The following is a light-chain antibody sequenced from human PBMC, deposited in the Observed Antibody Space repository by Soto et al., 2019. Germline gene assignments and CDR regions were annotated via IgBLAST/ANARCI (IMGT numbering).Light chain of an antibody. J-gene: IGKJ2*01. V-gene: IGKV1-5*03. CDR2: KAS. CDR3: QQYNSYPYT. Sequence: DIQMTQSPYTLSASVGDRVTITCRASQTISDWLAWYQQKPGKAPEFLIYKASTLQSAVPSRFSGSRSGTEFTLTISSLQPDDFATYYCQQYNSYPYTFGQGTKLEI. CDR1: QTISDW.